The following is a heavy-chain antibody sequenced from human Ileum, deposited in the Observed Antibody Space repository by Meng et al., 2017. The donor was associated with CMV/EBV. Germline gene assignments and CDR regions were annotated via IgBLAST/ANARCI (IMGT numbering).Heavy chain of an antibody. Sequence: QVQLQESGPGLVKPSETLSLTCSVSGASIRSYCWGWIRQPAGKGLEWIGRFTARGNTNYNPSLKSRVTMSLDTSLNQFSLRLNSVTAADTAVYYCARDVIRDDTGSWFDPWGQGTLVTVSS. D-gene: IGHD3-9*01. CDR2: FTARGNT. V-gene: IGHV4-4*07. CDR3: ARDVIRDDTGSWFDP. CDR1: GASIRSYC. J-gene: IGHJ5*02.